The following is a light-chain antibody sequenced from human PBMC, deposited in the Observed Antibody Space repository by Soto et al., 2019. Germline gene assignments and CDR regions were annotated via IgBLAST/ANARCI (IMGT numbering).Light chain of an antibody. Sequence: EIVMTQSPATLSVSPGERATLSCRASQSVSSDLAWYQQKPGQAPRLLIYHASTGATGIPARFSGSGSGTDFTLTISSLQSEDSAVYYCQQYNNSPPNTFGGGTKVDIK. V-gene: IGKV3-15*01. CDR2: HAS. CDR3: QQYNNSPPNT. J-gene: IGKJ4*01. CDR1: QSVSSD.